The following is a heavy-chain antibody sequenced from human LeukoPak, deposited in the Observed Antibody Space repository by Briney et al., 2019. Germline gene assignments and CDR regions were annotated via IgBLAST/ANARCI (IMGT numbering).Heavy chain of an antibody. CDR2: ISAYNGNT. CDR1: GYTFTSYG. CDR3: ARSDCSSTSCSYGMDV. Sequence: ASVTVSCTASGYTFTSYGISWVRQAPGQGREWMGWISAYNGNTNYARKLQGRVTMTTDTSTSTAYMELRSLRSDDTAVYYCARSDCSSTSCSYGMDVWGQGTTVTVSS. D-gene: IGHD2-2*01. V-gene: IGHV1-18*01. J-gene: IGHJ6*02.